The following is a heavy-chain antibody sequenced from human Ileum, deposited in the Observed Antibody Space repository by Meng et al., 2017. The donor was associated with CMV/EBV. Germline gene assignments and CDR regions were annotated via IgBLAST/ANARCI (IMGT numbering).Heavy chain of an antibody. Sequence: CAVYGGYFTGDYCSWNRQSPGKGLEWIAEINHSETTNYNPSLKSRVTISVDSFKNQCSLRLNSVTAADTAVFYCARRVGSGKYYFDFWSQGSLVTVSS. V-gene: IGHV4-34*01. CDR3: ARRVGSGKYYFDF. CDR1: GGYFTGDY. D-gene: IGHD3-10*01. CDR2: INHSETT. J-gene: IGHJ4*02.